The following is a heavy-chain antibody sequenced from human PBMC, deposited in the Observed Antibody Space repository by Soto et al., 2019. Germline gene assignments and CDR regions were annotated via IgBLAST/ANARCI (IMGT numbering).Heavy chain of an antibody. CDR3: ARAPGFRRAVPGNNWFDP. CDR1: GYTFTSYG. CDR2: ISAYNGNT. D-gene: IGHD6-19*01. V-gene: IGHV1-18*01. Sequence: ASVKVSCKASGYTFTSYGISWVRQAPGQGLEWMGWISAYNGNTNYAQKLQGRVTMTTDTSTSTAYMELRSLRSDDTAVYYCARAPGFRRAVPGNNWFDPWGQGTLVTVSS. J-gene: IGHJ5*02.